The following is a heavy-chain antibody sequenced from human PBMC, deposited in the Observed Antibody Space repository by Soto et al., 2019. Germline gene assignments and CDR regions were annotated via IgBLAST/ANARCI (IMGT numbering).Heavy chain of an antibody. CDR3: ARDLDRGSSGY. J-gene: IGHJ4*02. CDR2: ISGSGEST. CDR1: GFTLWGYA. D-gene: IGHD2-15*01. V-gene: IGHV3-23*01. Sequence: GSLRLSCAASGFTLWGYALGWVRQAPGKGLEWVSAISGSGESTHYADSVKGRFTISRDNSKKMLYLQMNSLRAEDTAVYYCARDLDRGSSGYWGQGTLVTVSS.